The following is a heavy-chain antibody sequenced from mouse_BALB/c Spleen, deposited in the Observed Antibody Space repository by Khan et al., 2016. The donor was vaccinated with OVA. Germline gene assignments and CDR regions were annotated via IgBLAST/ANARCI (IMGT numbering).Heavy chain of an antibody. J-gene: IGHJ3*01. CDR3: ASHLTESFAY. CDR1: GFTFSSYS. CDR2: MSSGGDYP. D-gene: IGHD4-1*01. V-gene: IGHV5-6*01. Sequence: VQLKESGGDLVKPGGSLKLSCAASGFTFSSYSMSWVRQIPDKRLEWVATMSSGGDYPYYPDSVKGRFTISRANAKNTLYLQMSSLKSEDTAIYYCASHLTESFAYWGQGTLVTVSA.